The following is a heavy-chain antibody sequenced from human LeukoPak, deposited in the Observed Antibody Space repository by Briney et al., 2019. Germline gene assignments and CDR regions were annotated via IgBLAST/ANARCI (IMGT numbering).Heavy chain of an antibody. CDR2: IYYSGST. CDR1: GGSISSGDYY. D-gene: IGHD6-13*01. J-gene: IGHJ3*02. CDR3: ARRSSSSWYAAFDI. V-gene: IGHV4-30-2*03. Sequence: SQTLSLTXTVSGGSISSGDYYWSWIRQPPGKGLEWIGSIYYSGSTYYNPSLKSRVTISVDTSKNQFSLKLSSVTAADTAVYYCARRSSSSWYAAFDIWGQGTMVTVSS.